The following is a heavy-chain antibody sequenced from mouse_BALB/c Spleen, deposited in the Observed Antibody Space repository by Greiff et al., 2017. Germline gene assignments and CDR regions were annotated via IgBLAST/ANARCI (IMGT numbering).Heavy chain of an antibody. D-gene: IGHD2-5*01. CDR2: IYPGNGDT. J-gene: IGHJ4*01. Sequence: QVQLQQPGAELVKPGASVKMSCKASGYTFTSYNMHWVKQTPGQGLEWIGAIYPGNGDTSYNQKFKGKATLTADKSSSTAYMQLSSLTSEDSVVYYCARWVYSNYRAMDYWGEGTSVTVSS. V-gene: IGHV1-12*01. CDR3: ARWVYSNYRAMDY. CDR1: GYTFTSYN.